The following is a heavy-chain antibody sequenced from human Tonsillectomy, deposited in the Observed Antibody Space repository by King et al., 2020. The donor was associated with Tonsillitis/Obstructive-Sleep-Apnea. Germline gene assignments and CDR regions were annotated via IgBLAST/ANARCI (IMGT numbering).Heavy chain of an antibody. CDR3: AKEPYDFWSGYYEY. J-gene: IGHJ4*02. CDR2: ISWNSGSI. D-gene: IGHD3-3*01. Sequence: QNPGKGLEWVSGISWNSGSIGYTDSVKGRFTISRDNAKNSLYLQMNSLRAEDTALYYCAKEPYDFWSGYYEYWGQGTLV. V-gene: IGHV3-9*01.